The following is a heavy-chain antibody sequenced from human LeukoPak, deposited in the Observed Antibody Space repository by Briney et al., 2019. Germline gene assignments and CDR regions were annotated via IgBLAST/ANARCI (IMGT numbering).Heavy chain of an antibody. V-gene: IGHV4-34*01. J-gene: IGHJ4*02. CDR1: AVSFDDYY. CDR3: ARMTTGHDY. D-gene: IGHD4-17*01. Sequence: SQTLSLACAVSAVSFDDYYCACVRQTPGKVLEWIGEINLSGYANDSPSLKSRVTLSIVTSRKQFSLNLRSVTVADAGTYYCARMTTGHDYWGQGTLVTVSS. CDR2: INLSGYA.